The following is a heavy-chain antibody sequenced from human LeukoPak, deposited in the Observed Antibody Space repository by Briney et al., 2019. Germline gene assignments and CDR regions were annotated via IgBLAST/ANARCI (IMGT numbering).Heavy chain of an antibody. V-gene: IGHV3-74*01. CDR2: INSDGSST. CDR3: AREVYNWNYIGRGFDY. CDR1: GFTFSSYW. D-gene: IGHD1-7*01. Sequence: GGSLRLSCAASGFTFSSYWMHWVRQAPGKGLVWVSRINSDGSSTSYADSVKGRFTISRDNAKNTLYLQMNSLRAEDTAVYYCAREVYNWNYIGRGFDYWGQGTLVTVSS. J-gene: IGHJ4*02.